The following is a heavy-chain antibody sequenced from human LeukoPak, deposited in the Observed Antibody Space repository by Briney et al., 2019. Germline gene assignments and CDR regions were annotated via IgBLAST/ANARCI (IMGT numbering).Heavy chain of an antibody. D-gene: IGHD3-10*01. J-gene: IGHJ6*02. Sequence: GGSLRLSCAASGFTFSSYSMNWVRQAPGKGLEWVSSISSSSSYIYYADSVKGRFTISRDNAKNSLYLEMNSLRAEDTAVYYCARDLMVRGAPFYYYGMDVWGQGTTVTVSS. CDR3: ARDLMVRGAPFYYYGMDV. CDR2: ISSSSSYI. V-gene: IGHV3-21*01. CDR1: GFTFSSYS.